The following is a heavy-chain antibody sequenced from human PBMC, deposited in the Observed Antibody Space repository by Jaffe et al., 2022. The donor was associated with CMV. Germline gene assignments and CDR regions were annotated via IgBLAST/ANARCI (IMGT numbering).Heavy chain of an antibody. CDR2: IDPGDSST. V-gene: IGHV5-10-1*03. CDR3: ARVTRELLRLERSLDY. D-gene: IGHD1-7*01. J-gene: IGHJ4*02. Sequence: EVQLVQSGVEVKKPGESLRMSCQASGYTFLNYWITWVRQMPGRGLEWMGRIDPGDSSTKYSPSFQDHITISVDKSVSIAYLHWNSLKASDSAVYYCARVTRELLRLERSLDYWGQGTLLIVSS. CDR1: GYTFLNYW.